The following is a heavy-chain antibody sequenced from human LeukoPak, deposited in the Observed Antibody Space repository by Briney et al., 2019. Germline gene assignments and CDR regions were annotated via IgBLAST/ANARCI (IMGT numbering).Heavy chain of an antibody. J-gene: IGHJ4*02. CDR1: GYTFTGYY. CDR2: INPSSGDT. CDR3: SSGDYNSGWVD. V-gene: IGHV1-2*06. Sequence: ASVKVSCKASGYTFTGYYIHWVRQAPGQGLEWMGRINPSSGDTKYSQKFQGRVTITRDTSASTAYMELSSLTSEDTAVYYCSSGDYNSGWVDWGQGTLVIVSS. D-gene: IGHD6-19*01.